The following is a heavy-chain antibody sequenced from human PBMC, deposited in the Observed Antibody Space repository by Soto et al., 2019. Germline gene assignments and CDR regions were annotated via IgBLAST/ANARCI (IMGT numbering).Heavy chain of an antibody. CDR1: GFTFSSYW. V-gene: IGHV3-7*01. D-gene: IGHD1-26*01. J-gene: IGHJ6*02. Sequence: PVGSLRLSGAASGFTFSSYWMSWVRQAPGKGLEWVANIKQDGSEKYYVDSAKGRFTISRDNAKNSLYLQMNSLRAEDTAVYYCARWDYYSYGMDVWGQGTTVTVSS. CDR3: ARWDYYSYGMDV. CDR2: IKQDGSEK.